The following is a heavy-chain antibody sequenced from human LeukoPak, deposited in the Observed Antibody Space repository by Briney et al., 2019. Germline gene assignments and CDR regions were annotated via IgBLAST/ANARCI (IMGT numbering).Heavy chain of an antibody. CDR2: IYSDGTT. Sequence: SETLSLTCSVSGASTTSYYWNWIRQAPGKGLEWIGYIYSDGTTSYSPSLRSRVTISIDTSRNQFSLKLSSVTAADAAVYYCARDTRSYDTSGYYYFDSGAREPWSPSPQ. J-gene: IGHJ4*02. CDR3: ARDTRSYDTSGYYYFDS. V-gene: IGHV4-59*01. D-gene: IGHD3-22*01. CDR1: GASTTSYY.